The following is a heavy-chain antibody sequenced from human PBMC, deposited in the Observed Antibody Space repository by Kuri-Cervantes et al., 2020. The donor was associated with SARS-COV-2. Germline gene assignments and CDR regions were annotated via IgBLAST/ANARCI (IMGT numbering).Heavy chain of an antibody. V-gene: IGHV3-30-3*01. D-gene: IGHD6-13*01. J-gene: IGHJ4*02. Sequence: LSLTCAASGFTFSSCAMHWVRQAPGKGLEWVAVISYDGSNKYYADSVKGRFTISRDNSKNTLYLQMNSLRAEDTAVYYCAREGLAAAAIFDYWGQGTLVTVSS. CDR3: AREGLAAAAIFDY. CDR1: GFTFSSCA. CDR2: ISYDGSNK.